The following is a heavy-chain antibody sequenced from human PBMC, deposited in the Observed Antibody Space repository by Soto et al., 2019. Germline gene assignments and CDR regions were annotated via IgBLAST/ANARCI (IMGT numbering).Heavy chain of an antibody. CDR3: ARVDYGAYYFDY. D-gene: IGHD4-17*01. CDR2: INSDGSTT. J-gene: IGHJ4*02. CDR1: GFIFSSYW. Sequence: GGSLRLSCAASGFIFSSYWMHWVRQAPGKGLVWVSRINSDGSTTSYADSVKGRFTISRDNAKNTLYLQMNSLRAEDTAVYYCARVDYGAYYFDYWGQGTLVTVS. V-gene: IGHV3-74*01.